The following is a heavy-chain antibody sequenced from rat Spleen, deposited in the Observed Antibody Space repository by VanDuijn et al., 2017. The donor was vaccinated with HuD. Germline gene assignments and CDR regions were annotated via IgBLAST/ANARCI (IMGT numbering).Heavy chain of an antibody. CDR2: ISSDGRRN. J-gene: IGHJ3*01. CDR1: GFIFSNYY. V-gene: IGHV5-25*01. CDR3: ARQETSGYSNWFTY. D-gene: IGHD4-3*01. Sequence: EVQLVESGGGLVQPGRSMKLSCAASGFIFSNYYMVWVRQAPTKGLEWVATISSDGRRNYYRDSVKGRFTISRDNAKSTLSLQMDSLRSEDTATYYCARQETSGYSNWFTYWGQGTLVTVSS.